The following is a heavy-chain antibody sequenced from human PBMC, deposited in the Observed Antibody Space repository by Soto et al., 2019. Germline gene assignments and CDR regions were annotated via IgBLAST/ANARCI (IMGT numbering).Heavy chain of an antibody. Sequence: PSETLSLTCAVSGGSISSGGYSWSWIRQPPGKGLEWIGNIYYSGSTYYNPSLKSRVTISVDTSKNQFSLKLSSVTAADTAVYYCARAPIYTETPLGCWFDPWGQGALVTVSS. CDR1: GGSISSGGYS. CDR2: IYYSGST. CDR3: ARAPIYTETPLGCWFDP. D-gene: IGHD2-2*02. J-gene: IGHJ5*02. V-gene: IGHV4-30-2*05.